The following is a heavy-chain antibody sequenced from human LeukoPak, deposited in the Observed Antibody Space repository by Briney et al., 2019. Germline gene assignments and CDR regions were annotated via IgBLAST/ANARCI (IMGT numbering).Heavy chain of an antibody. D-gene: IGHD6-19*01. CDR3: ARGRGFSSGSVFDY. J-gene: IGHJ4*02. V-gene: IGHV4-34*01. CDR1: GGSFSGYY. CDR2: INHSGST. Sequence: PSETLSLTCAVYGGSFSGYYWSWIRQPPGKGLEWIREINHSGSTNYNPSLKSRVTISVDTSKNQFSLKLSSVTAADTAVYYCARGRGFSSGSVFDYWGQGTLVTVSS.